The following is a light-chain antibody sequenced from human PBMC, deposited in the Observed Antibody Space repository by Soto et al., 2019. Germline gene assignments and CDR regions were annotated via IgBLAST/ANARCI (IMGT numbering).Light chain of an antibody. CDR2: GAS. Sequence: EIVLTQSPGTLSLSPGDRATLSCRASQSVSFNFLAWYQQKPGQAPRLLVYGASSRATGIPDRFSGSGSGTDFTLTISRLESEDVAVYYCQQYGNSPPWTFGQGTKVEIK. CDR3: QQYGNSPPWT. CDR1: QSVSFNF. J-gene: IGKJ1*01. V-gene: IGKV3-20*01.